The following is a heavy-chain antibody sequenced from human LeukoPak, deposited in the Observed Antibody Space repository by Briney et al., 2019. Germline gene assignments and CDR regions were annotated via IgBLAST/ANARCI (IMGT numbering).Heavy chain of an antibody. CDR3: ARGGVVVVPAALYYFDY. CDR2: INPSGGST. CDR1: GYTFTSYY. J-gene: IGHJ4*02. V-gene: IGHV1-46*01. D-gene: IGHD2-2*01. Sequence: ASVKVSCKASGYTFTSYYMHWVRQAPGQGLEWMGIINPSGGSTSYAQKFQGRVTMTRDTSTSTVYMELSSLRSEDTAVYYCARGGVVVVPAALYYFDYWGQGTLVTVSS.